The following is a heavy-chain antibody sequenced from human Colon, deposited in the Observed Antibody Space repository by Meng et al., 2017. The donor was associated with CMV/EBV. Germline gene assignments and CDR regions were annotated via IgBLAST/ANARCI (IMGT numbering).Heavy chain of an antibody. Sequence: LHLGEAVPGLGKPWKASSLTCTFYGGSYASNSYCWGWIRQPPGKGREYIGNNYKSGSPNYNPSLKSPVTISLDTSKNQFSLKLSSVTAADTAMYYWSRVVLKSFDYWGQGTLVTVSS. J-gene: IGHJ4*02. V-gene: IGHV4-39*07. CDR3: SRVVLKSFDY. CDR2: NYKSGSP. CDR1: GGSYASNSYC. D-gene: IGHD3-10*02.